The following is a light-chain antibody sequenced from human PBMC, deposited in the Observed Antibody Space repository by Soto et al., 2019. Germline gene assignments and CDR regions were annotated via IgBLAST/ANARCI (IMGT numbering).Light chain of an antibody. CDR2: EVN. J-gene: IGLJ1*01. V-gene: IGLV2-23*02. Sequence: QSVLTQVASVSGSPGQSVTMSCIGSYSDIGGYNLVSWFQQHPGKAPKLIIYEVNKRPSGVSSRFSASKSGITASLTISGVQSEDEADYYCCSYARDNTPVYVFGTGTRSPS. CDR1: YSDIGGYNL. CDR3: CSYARDNTPVYV.